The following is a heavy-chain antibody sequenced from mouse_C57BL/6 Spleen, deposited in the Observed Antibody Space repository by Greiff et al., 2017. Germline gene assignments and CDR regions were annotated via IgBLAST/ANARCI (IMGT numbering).Heavy chain of an antibody. CDR1: GYTFTDHT. CDR2: IYPRDGST. J-gene: IGHJ3*01. V-gene: IGHV1-78*01. CDR3: ARCATDPWFAY. D-gene: IGHD4-1*02. Sequence: QVQLQQSDAELVKPGASVKISCKVSGYTFTDHTIHWMKQRPEQGLEWIGYIYPRDGSTNYKGKFKGKATLTADKSSSTAYMQLNSLTSEDSAVYFCARCATDPWFAYWGQGTLVTVSA.